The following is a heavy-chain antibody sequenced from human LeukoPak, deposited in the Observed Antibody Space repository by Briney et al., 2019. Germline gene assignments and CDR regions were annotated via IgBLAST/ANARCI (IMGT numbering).Heavy chain of an antibody. J-gene: IGHJ6*02. CDR1: GGTFSSYA. V-gene: IGHV1-69*13. D-gene: IGHD5-18*01. Sequence: SVKVSCKASGGTFSSYAISWVRQAPGQGLEWMGGIIPTFGTANYAQKFQGRVTITADESTSTAYMKLSSLRSEDTAVYYCARDQGSYGNYYGMDVWGQGTTVTVSS. CDR3: ARDQGSYGNYYGMDV. CDR2: IIPTFGTA.